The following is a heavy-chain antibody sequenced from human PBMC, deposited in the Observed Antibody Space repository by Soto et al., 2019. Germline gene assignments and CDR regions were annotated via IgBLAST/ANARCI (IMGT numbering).Heavy chain of an antibody. Sequence: SGPTLVNPTQTLTLTCTFSGFSLSTSGVGVGWIRQPPGKALEWLALIYWDDDKPYSPSLKSRLTITKDTSKNQVVLTMTNMDPVDTATYYCAHETTVTTMSVCFDYWGQGTLVTVSS. J-gene: IGHJ4*02. CDR3: AHETTVTTMSVCFDY. D-gene: IGHD4-17*01. CDR2: IYWDDDK. CDR1: GFSLSTSGVG. V-gene: IGHV2-5*02.